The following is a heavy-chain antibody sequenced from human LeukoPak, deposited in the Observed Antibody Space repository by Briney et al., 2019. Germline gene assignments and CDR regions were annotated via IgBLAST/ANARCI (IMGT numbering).Heavy chain of an antibody. CDR2: ISYDGSNK. Sequence: GGSLRLSCAASGFTFSSYAMHWVRQAPGKGLEWVAVISYDGSNKYYADSVKGRFTISRDNSKNTLYLEVISLTAEDTAVYYCAKDDAWLRFGEWSQGTLVTVSS. D-gene: IGHD3-10*01. J-gene: IGHJ1*01. V-gene: IGHV3-30*04. CDR3: AKDDAWLRFGE. CDR1: GFTFSSYA.